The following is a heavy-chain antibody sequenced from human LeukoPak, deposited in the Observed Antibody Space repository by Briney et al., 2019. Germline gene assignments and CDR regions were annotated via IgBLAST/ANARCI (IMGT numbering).Heavy chain of an antibody. CDR3: ARDHYVVVPAAIPDYYYGMDV. J-gene: IGHJ6*04. V-gene: IGHV3-7*03. CDR2: IKQDGSVK. CDR1: GFTFSSYW. Sequence: GGSLRLSCAASGFTFSSYWMSWVRQAPGKGLEWVANIKQDGSVKYYVDSVKGRFTISRDNAKNSLYLQMNSLRAEDTAVYYCARDHYVVVPAAIPDYYYGMDVWGKGTTVTVSS. D-gene: IGHD2-2*01.